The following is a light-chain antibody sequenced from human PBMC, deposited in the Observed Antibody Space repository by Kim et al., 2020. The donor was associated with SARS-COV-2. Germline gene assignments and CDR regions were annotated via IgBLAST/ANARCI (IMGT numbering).Light chain of an antibody. J-gene: IGLJ2*01. V-gene: IGLV2-14*03. CDR2: DVS. Sequence: QFALTQPASASGSPGQSITISCTGTSSDVGGYNYVPWYQQHPGKAPKLMINDVSNRPSGVSNRFSGSKSGNTASQTISGRQAEDEADYYCSSYTSSSTRVVFGGGTQLTVL. CDR1: SSDVGGYNY. CDR3: SSYTSSSTRVV.